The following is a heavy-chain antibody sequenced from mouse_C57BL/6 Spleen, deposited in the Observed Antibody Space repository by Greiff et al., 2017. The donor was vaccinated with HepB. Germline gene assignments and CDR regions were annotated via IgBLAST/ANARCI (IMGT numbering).Heavy chain of an antibody. Sequence: VQLQQPGAELVKPGASVKLSCKASGYTFTSYWMQWVKQRPGQGLEWIGEIDPSDSYTNYNQKFKGKATLTVDTSSSTAYMQLSSLTSEDSAVYYGARGGLRRAGNYFDYWGQGTTLTVSS. J-gene: IGHJ2*01. CDR1: GYTFTSYW. CDR3: ARGGLRRAGNYFDY. V-gene: IGHV1-50*01. CDR2: IDPSDSYT. D-gene: IGHD2-2*01.